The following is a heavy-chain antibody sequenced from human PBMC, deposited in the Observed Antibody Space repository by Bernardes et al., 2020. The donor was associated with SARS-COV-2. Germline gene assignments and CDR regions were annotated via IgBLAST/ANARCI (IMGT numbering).Heavy chain of an antibody. V-gene: IGHV3-23*01. CDR3: AKEPSSCGGGCYYLLDN. CDR2: ITRGGHI. CDR1: ASTFANYA. J-gene: IGHJ4*02. Sequence: EPLRRSCAASASTFANYAMCWVSQATGKGLACVATITRGGHIYYADSVKGRFTISRDNPKNTLYLQMNSLTADDTAIYYCAKEPSSCGGGCYYLLDNWGQGTLVTVSS. D-gene: IGHD2-21*02.